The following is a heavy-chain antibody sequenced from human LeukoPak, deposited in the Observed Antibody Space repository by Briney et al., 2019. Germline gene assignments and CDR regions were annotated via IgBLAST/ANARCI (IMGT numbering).Heavy chain of an antibody. CDR3: ARSTYYYDGSGYLSLGYFDY. Sequence: GGSLRLSCAASGFTFSSYWMHWVRQAPGKGLVWVSRINSDGSSTSYADSVKGRFTISRDNAKNTLYLQMNSLRAEDTAVYYCARSTYYYDGSGYLSLGYFDYWGQGTLVTVSS. D-gene: IGHD3-22*01. J-gene: IGHJ4*02. V-gene: IGHV3-74*01. CDR2: INSDGSST. CDR1: GFTFSSYW.